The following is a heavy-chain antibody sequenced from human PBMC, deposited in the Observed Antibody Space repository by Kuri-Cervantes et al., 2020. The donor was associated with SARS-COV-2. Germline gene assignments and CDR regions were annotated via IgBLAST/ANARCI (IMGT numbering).Heavy chain of an antibody. Sequence: LSLTCTVSGGSISSYYWSWIRQAPGKGLEWVSSLGDTGASTYYADSVQGRFTVSRDNAKNSLYLQMNSLRAEDTAVYYCARRMTGGVWAEEGYYYYYYGMDVWGQGTTVTVSS. V-gene: IGHV3-11*04. CDR1: GGSISSYY. J-gene: IGHJ6*02. CDR3: ARRMTGGVWAEEGYYYYYYGMDV. D-gene: IGHD3-16*01. CDR2: LGDTGAST.